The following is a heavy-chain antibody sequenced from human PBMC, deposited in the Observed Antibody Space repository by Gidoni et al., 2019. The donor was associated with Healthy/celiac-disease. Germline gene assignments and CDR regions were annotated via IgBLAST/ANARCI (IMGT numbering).Heavy chain of an antibody. CDR3: ARRGSGYDWTTLTFDY. D-gene: IGHD5-12*01. V-gene: IGHV5-10-1*03. Sequence: DVQLVQSGAEVKKPGESLRLSCKGSGYSFTSYWISWVRQVTGKGLEWMGRIDPSDSYTNYSPSFRGHVTISANKSISTAYLQWSSLKASDTAMYYCARRGSGYDWTTLTFDYWGQGTLVTVSS. CDR1: GYSFTSYW. CDR2: IDPSDSYT. J-gene: IGHJ4*02.